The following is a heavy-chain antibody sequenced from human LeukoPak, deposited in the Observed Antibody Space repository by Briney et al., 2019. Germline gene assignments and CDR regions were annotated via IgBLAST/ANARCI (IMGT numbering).Heavy chain of an antibody. J-gene: IGHJ6*03. D-gene: IGHD3-16*01. Sequence: PGGSLRLSCAASGFTFGDYAMSWVRQAPGKGLGWVGFIRTEAYDGATDYGASVKGRFTISRDDSKNIAYLQMNSLNTEDTAVYYCTRTFGYYYFYMDVWGKGTTVIVSS. CDR1: GFTFGDYA. V-gene: IGHV3-49*04. CDR3: TRTFGYYYFYMDV. CDR2: IRTEAYDGAT.